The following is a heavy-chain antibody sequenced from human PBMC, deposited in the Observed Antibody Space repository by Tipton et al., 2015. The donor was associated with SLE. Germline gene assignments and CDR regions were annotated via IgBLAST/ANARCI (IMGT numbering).Heavy chain of an antibody. J-gene: IGHJ2*01. CDR2: ISSSGDAP. CDR3: ARKRLPDLDFDL. CDR1: GFTLSNYV. V-gene: IGHV3-23*01. Sequence: SLRLSCAASGFTLSNYVMNWVRQAPGKGLEWVSVISSSGDAPYYADSVKGRFTISRDNSKNTLYLQMNGLRAEDTAVYYCARKRLPDLDFDLWGRGTLVTVSS. D-gene: IGHD3-16*01.